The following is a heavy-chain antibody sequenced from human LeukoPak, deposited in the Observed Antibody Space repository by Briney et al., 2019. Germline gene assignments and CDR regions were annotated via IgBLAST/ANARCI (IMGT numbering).Heavy chain of an antibody. CDR2: INPNSGGT. Sequence: ASVTVSCKASGYTFTGYYMHWVRQAPGQGLEWMGWINPNSGGTNYPQKFQGRVTMTRDTSISTAYMELSRLRSDDTAVYYCAREDYDFWSGSSGHYMDVWGKGTTVTVSS. CDR1: GYTFTGYY. J-gene: IGHJ6*03. D-gene: IGHD3-3*01. CDR3: AREDYDFWSGSSGHYMDV. V-gene: IGHV1-2*02.